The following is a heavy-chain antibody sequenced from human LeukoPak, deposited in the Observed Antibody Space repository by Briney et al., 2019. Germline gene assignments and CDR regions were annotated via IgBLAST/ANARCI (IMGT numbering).Heavy chain of an antibody. J-gene: IGHJ4*02. CDR2: ISDTGST. CDR3: ARYIYSSSWTASYY. CDR1: GASMSSYY. Sequence: SETLSLTCSVPGASMSSYYWSWIRQPAGEGLEYIGYISDTGSTNYNPSLMSRVTISVNTSKNQFSLNLKSVTAADTAVYYCARYIYSSSWTASYYWGQGTLVTVSS. V-gene: IGHV4-59*01. D-gene: IGHD6-13*01.